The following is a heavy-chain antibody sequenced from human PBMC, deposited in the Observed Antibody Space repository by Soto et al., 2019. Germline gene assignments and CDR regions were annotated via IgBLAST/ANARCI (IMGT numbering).Heavy chain of an antibody. J-gene: IGHJ6*01. V-gene: IGHV3-9*01. CDR3: AKDRATTGPGNFYY. CDR2: ISCNSGRI. CDR1: GFTFEDYA. D-gene: IGHD1-1*01. Sequence: PGASWRLCCAASGFTFEDYAIHWVRQAPGKGLEWVSGISCNSGRIGYADSVEGRFAISRDNAKNSLYLQMISLRAEDTALYYWAKDRATTGPGNFYY.